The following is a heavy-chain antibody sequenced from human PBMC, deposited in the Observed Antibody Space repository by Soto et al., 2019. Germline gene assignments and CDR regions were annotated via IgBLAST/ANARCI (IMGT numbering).Heavy chain of an antibody. CDR1: GGTFSSYA. Sequence: QVQLVQSGAEVKKPGSSVKVSCKASGGTFSSYAISWVRQAPGQGLEWMGGIIPIFGTANYAQKFQGRVTITADEATSTAYMELSSMRSEDTAVYYCAIGGGSFYQRYYGMDVWGQGTTVTVSS. CDR2: IIPIFGTA. D-gene: IGHD2-15*01. J-gene: IGHJ6*02. V-gene: IGHV1-69*01. CDR3: AIGGGSFYQRYYGMDV.